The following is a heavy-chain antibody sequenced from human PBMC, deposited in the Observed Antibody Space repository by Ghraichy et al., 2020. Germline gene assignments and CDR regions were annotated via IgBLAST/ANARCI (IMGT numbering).Heavy chain of an antibody. J-gene: IGHJ4*02. CDR3: ARGWGRFDY. V-gene: IGHV3-7*01. CDR2: IKYDGSAE. D-gene: IGHD2-21*02. CDR1: GFAYSSYW. Sequence: LSLTCAASGFAYSSYWMNWVRQAPGKGLEWVAYIKYDGSAEYYVDSVKGRFAISRDNTKNSLFLQMNSLRAKDTAVYYCARGWGRFDYWGQGTLVTVSS.